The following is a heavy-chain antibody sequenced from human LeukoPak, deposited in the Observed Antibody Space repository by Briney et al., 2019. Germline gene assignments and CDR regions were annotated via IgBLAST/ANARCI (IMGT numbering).Heavy chain of an antibody. J-gene: IGHJ4*02. CDR2: IKQDGSEK. CDR3: ARTRLGYYDSSGLDY. D-gene: IGHD3-22*01. Sequence: GGSLRLSCAASGFTFSSYSMSWVRQAPGKGLEWVANIKQDGSEKYYVDSVKGRFTISRDNAKNSLYLQMNSLRAEDTAVYYCARTRLGYYDSSGLDYWGQGTLVTVSS. CDR1: GFTFSSYS. V-gene: IGHV3-7*01.